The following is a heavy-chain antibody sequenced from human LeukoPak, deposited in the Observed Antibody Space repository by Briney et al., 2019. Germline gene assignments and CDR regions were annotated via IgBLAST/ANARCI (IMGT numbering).Heavy chain of an antibody. J-gene: IGHJ4*02. CDR1: GGSFSGYY. CDR3: ARHPSIWGSYRYYFDY. Sequence: SETLSLTCVVYGGSFSGYYWSWIRQPPGKGLEWIGEINHSGSTNYNPSLKSRVTISVDTSKNQFSLKLSSVTAADTAVYYCARHPSIWGSYRYYFDYWGQGTLVTVSS. V-gene: IGHV4-34*01. CDR2: INHSGST. D-gene: IGHD3-16*02.